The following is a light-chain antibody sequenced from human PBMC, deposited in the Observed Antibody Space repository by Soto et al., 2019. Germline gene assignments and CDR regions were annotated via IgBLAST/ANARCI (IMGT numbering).Light chain of an antibody. Sequence: SGQKRPAPGSPSPGKTNTISCSGTSSDVGGYNYVSWYQQHPGKAPKVMIYDVSNRPSGVSNRFSGSKSGNTASLTISGLQAEDEADYYCYSYTTSSTYVFGTGTKVTVL. V-gene: IGLV2-14*01. CDR2: DVS. CDR1: SSDVGGYNY. J-gene: IGLJ1*01. CDR3: YSYTTSSTYV.